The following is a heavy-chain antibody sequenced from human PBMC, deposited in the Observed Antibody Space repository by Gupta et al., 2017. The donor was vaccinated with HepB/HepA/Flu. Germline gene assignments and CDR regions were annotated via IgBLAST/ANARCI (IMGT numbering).Heavy chain of an antibody. Sequence: QVQLQQWGAGLLKPSETLSLTCAVYGGSFSGYYWSWIRQPPGKGLEWIGEINHSGSTNYNPSLKSRVTISVDTSKNQFSLKLSSVTAADTAVYYCARGRLRSGGSPNYFDYWGQGTLVTVSS. D-gene: IGHD2-15*01. V-gene: IGHV4-34*01. CDR3: ARGRLRSGGSPNYFDY. CDR1: GGSFSGYY. J-gene: IGHJ4*02. CDR2: INHSGST.